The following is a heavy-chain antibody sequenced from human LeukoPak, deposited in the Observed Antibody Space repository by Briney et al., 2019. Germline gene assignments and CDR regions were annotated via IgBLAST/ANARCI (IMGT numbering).Heavy chain of an antibody. D-gene: IGHD3-22*01. CDR2: LSYSGNT. CDR3: AKNYYDSVVMVDDAFDI. Sequence: PSETLSLTCIVSGGSISSPGYYWAWIRQTPRKALEWIGSLSYSGNTYKNPSLKSRVSISVDTSKNQFSLTLTSVTAADTAVYYCAKNYYDSVVMVDDAFDIWGQGTIVSVSP. CDR1: GGSISSPGYY. V-gene: IGHV4-39*07. J-gene: IGHJ3*02.